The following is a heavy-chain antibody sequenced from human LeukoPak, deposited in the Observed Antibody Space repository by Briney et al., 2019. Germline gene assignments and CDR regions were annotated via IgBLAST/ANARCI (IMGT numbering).Heavy chain of an antibody. J-gene: IGHJ3*02. V-gene: IGHV3-30*18. Sequence: GGSLRLSCAASGFTFSSYGMHWVRQAPGKGLEWVAVISYDGSNKYYADSVKGRFTISRDNSKNTLYLQMNSLRDEDTAVYYCAKGFGGMQWLVLDSDAFDMWGQGTMVTVPS. D-gene: IGHD6-19*01. CDR1: GFTFSSYG. CDR3: AKGFGGMQWLVLDSDAFDM. CDR2: ISYDGSNK.